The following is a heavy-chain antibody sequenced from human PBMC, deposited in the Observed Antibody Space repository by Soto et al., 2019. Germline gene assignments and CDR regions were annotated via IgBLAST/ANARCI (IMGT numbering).Heavy chain of an antibody. CDR3: SREASSWGFAFDL. CDR2: IFGSGAPT. V-gene: IGHV3-23*01. J-gene: IGHJ3*01. Sequence: EVQLLESGGGLVQPGGSLRLSCAASGFTFSHYAMSWVRQAPGKGLQWVSTIFGSGAPTHYADSVKGRFGISRDNSNNMLFLVMNSLKDGDTAVYYCSREASSWGFAFDLWGQGTRVAVSS. D-gene: IGHD3-16*01. CDR1: GFTFSHYA.